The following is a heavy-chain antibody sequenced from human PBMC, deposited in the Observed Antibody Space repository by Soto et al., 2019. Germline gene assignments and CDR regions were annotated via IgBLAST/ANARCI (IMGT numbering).Heavy chain of an antibody. D-gene: IGHD3-22*01. V-gene: IGHV4-31*03. Sequence: PSETLSLTCTVSGDSISSGGYYYNWIRQHPGEGLEWIGYIYYSGSTYYNPSLKSRVTISIDTSKNQFSLKQTSVTAADTAVYYCARDGGSAYSSAFDIWGQGTMVTVSS. CDR3: ARDGGSAYSSAFDI. J-gene: IGHJ3*02. CDR2: IYYSGST. CDR1: GDSISSGGYY.